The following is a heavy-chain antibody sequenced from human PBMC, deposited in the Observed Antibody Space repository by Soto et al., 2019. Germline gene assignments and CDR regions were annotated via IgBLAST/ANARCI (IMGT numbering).Heavy chain of an antibody. CDR1: GFTFSSYS. Sequence: EVQLVESGGGLVKPGGSLRLSCAASGFTFSSYSMNWVRQAPGKGLEWVSSISSSSSYIYYADSVKGRFTISRDNAKNSLYLQMNSLRAEDTAVYYCASNVCSSTSCYTDYYGMDVWGQGTTVTVSS. CDR2: ISSSSSYI. D-gene: IGHD2-2*02. CDR3: ASNVCSSTSCYTDYYGMDV. J-gene: IGHJ6*02. V-gene: IGHV3-21*01.